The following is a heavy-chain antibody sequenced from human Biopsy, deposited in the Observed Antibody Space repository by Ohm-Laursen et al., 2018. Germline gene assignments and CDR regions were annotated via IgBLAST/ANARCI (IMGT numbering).Heavy chain of an antibody. CDR1: GYTFTTYG. V-gene: IGHV1-18*01. CDR2: INTYSGNT. CDR3: ARDYYPYVDYLKDVPLCDS. Sequence: ASVKVSCNASGYTFTTYGISWVRQAPGQGLEWMGWINTYSGNTNYGKKFHDRVIMTSDTSTSTAYLEHRSLRSDDTAVYYCARDYYPYVDYLKDVPLCDSWGQGTHVIVSS. D-gene: IGHD4-17*01. J-gene: IGHJ4*02.